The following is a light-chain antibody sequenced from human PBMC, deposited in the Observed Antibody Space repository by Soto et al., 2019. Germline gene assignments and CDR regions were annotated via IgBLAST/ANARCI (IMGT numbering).Light chain of an antibody. CDR2: SAH. Sequence: VMTQSPATLSLSPGERATPSCRDSHRIGTALVWYQQQPGQGPRVLIYSAHTRATGVPDRFRGRESGTEFIRTIDSVQSEDFAVYYCQQYSDWPPAFGGGTKVEVK. J-gene: IGKJ4*01. CDR3: QQYSDWPPA. CDR1: HRIGTA. V-gene: IGKV3-15*01.